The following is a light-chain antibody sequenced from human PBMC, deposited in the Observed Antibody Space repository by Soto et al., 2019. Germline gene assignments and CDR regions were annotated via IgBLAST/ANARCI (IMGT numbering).Light chain of an antibody. CDR2: GST. CDR1: SSNIGAGYD. V-gene: IGLV1-40*01. Sequence: QSVLTQPPSVSGAPGQTVTISCTGGSSNIGAGYDVHWYQQLPGTAPKVLIYGSTYRPSGVPDRFSGSKSGTSASLAITGLQAEDEADYYCQSYDSSLSGYVFGTGTKVTVL. CDR3: QSYDSSLSGYV. J-gene: IGLJ1*01.